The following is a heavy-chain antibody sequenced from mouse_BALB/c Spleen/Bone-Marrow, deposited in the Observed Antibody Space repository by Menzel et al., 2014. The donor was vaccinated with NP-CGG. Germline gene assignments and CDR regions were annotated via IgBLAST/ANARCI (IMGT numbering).Heavy chain of an antibody. CDR3: ARGGGYYRSLFAY. D-gene: IGHD2-12*01. Sequence: QVQLQQSGAELAKPGASVKMSCKASGYTFTSYWMHWVKQRPGQGLEWIGYINPSTGYTEYNQKFKDKATLTADKSSGTAYMQLSSLTSEDSAVYYCARGGGYYRSLFAYWGQGTLVTVSA. CDR1: GYTFTSYW. V-gene: IGHV1-7*01. CDR2: INPSTGYT. J-gene: IGHJ3*01.